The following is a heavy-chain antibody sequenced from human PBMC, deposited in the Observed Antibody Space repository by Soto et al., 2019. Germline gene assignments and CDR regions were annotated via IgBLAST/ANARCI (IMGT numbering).Heavy chain of an antibody. V-gene: IGHV1-8*01. CDR2: MNPNSGNT. J-gene: IGHJ6*03. Sequence: ASVKVSCKASGYTFTSYDINWVRQATGQGLERMGWMNPNSGNTGYAQKFQGRVTMTRNTSISTAYMELSSLRSEDTAVYYCAREFYCSGGSCDPNMGVWGKGTTVTVSS. CDR3: AREFYCSGGSCDPNMGV. D-gene: IGHD2-15*01. CDR1: GYTFTSYD.